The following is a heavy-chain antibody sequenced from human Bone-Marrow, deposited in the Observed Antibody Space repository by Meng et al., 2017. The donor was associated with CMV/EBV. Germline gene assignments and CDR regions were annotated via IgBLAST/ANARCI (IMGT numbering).Heavy chain of an antibody. D-gene: IGHD6-19*01. CDR3: ARSGYSGGWYEIDY. V-gene: IGHV4-59*01. CDR1: GDSISSYY. Sequence: SETLSLTCTVSGDSISSYYWSWIRQPPGKGLEWIGNIYYSGSNYNPSLKSRVTISIDASKSQFSLKLTSVTVADTAFYYCARSGYSGGWYEIDYWGQGTLVTVSS. J-gene: IGHJ4*02. CDR2: IYYSGS.